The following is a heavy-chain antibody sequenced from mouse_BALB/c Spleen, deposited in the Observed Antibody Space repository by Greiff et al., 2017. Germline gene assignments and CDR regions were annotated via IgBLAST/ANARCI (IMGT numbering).Heavy chain of an antibody. Sequence: DVKLVESGGGLVQPGGSRKLSCAASGFTFSSFGMHWVRQAPEKGLEWVAYISSGSSTIYYADTVKGRFTISRDNPKNTLFLQMTSLRSEDTAMYYCARGREKNYSWFAYWGQGTLVTVSA. CDR1: GFTFSSFG. D-gene: IGHD2-1*01. V-gene: IGHV5-17*02. CDR3: ARGREKNYSWFAY. CDR2: ISSGSSTI. J-gene: IGHJ3*01.